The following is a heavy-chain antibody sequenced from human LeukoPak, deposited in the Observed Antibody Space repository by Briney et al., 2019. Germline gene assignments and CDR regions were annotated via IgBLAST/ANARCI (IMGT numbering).Heavy chain of an antibody. CDR2: IKQDGSEK. Sequence: GGSLRLSCAASGFTFSSYWMSWVRQAPGKGLEWVANIKQDGSEKYYVDSVKGRFTISRDNAKNSLYLQVNSLRAEDTAVYYCARHIVVVVAATGWFDPWGQGTLVTVSS. V-gene: IGHV3-7*01. CDR1: GFTFSSYW. J-gene: IGHJ5*02. D-gene: IGHD2-15*01. CDR3: ARHIVVVVAATGWFDP.